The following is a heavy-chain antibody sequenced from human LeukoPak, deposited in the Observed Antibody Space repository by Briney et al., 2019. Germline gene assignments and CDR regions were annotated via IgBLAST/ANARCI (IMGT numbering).Heavy chain of an antibody. CDR1: GYRFTSYW. J-gene: IGHJ3*02. D-gene: IGHD3-10*02. Sequence: GESLKISCKGSGYRFTSYWIGWGRQMPGKGLEWMGIIYPGDSYTRYSPSFQGLVTISPDKSISSAYLQWSSTQGSDTAMYYCARSLAPYDYVAFDIWGQGKMVTVSS. CDR2: IYPGDSYT. CDR3: ARSLAPYDYVAFDI. V-gene: IGHV5-51*01.